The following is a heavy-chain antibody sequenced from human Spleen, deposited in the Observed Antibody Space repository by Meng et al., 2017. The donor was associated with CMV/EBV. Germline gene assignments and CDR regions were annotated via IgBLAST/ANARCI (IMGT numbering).Heavy chain of an antibody. Sequence: ASVKVSCKASGYTFTTYGISWVRQAPGQGLEWMGWISGYNGNTNSAQNLQGRVTMTTDTSTSTAYMALRSLRSDDTAVYYCARSNGRYWPFDYWGQGTLVTVSS. J-gene: IGHJ4*02. CDR1: GYTFTTYG. CDR2: ISGYNGNT. D-gene: IGHD3-10*01. CDR3: ARSNGRYWPFDY. V-gene: IGHV1-18*01.